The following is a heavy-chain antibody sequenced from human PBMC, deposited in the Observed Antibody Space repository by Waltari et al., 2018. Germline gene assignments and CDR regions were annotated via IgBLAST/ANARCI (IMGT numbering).Heavy chain of an antibody. D-gene: IGHD1-26*01. V-gene: IGHV5-51*01. CDR3: ARHCTSGSCTGID. CDR2: IYPGDSDT. J-gene: IGHJ4*02. Sequence: EVQLVQSGAEVKKPGESLKISCKGSGYRFTSHWIGWVRQMPGKGLEWMGIIYPGDSDTSYRRSFQGQVTISADKSISTAYLQWSSLKASDTAMYYCARHCTSGSCTGIDWGQGTLVTVSS. CDR1: GYRFTSHW.